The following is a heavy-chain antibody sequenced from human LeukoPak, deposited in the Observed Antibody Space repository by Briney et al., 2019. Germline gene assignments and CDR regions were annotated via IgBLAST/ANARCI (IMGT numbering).Heavy chain of an antibody. D-gene: IGHD3-22*01. CDR2: IYSGGST. CDR1: GFTFSSHW. Sequence: GGSLRLSCAASGFTFSSHWMHWVRQAPGKGLEWVSVIYSGGSTFYADSVEGRFAISRGNSNNTLYLQMNSLRAEDTAMYYCAREYYDNSGGEDAFDIWGPGTMVTVSS. CDR3: AREYYDNSGGEDAFDI. V-gene: IGHV3-53*01. J-gene: IGHJ3*02.